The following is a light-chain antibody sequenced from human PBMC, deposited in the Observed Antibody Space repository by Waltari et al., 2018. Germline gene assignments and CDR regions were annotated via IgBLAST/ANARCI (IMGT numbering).Light chain of an antibody. CDR2: KVS. J-gene: IGKJ2*01. CDR3: MQGSHWPRT. Sequence: DVVMTQSPLSLPVTLGQPASISCRSSQSLVHSDGNTYLNWFQQRPGQSQRRLIYKVSKRDSGVPDRFSGRGSGTDFTLKISRVEAEDVGVYYCMQGSHWPRTFGQGTKLEI. CDR1: QSLVHSDGNTY. V-gene: IGKV2-30*02.